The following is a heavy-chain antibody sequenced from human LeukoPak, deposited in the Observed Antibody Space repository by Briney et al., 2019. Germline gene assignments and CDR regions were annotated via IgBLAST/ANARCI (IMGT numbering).Heavy chain of an antibody. D-gene: IGHD2/OR15-2a*01. V-gene: IGHV4-59*01. Sequence: SETLSLTCTLYTGSIGRDYWSWIRQPPGKGLEWIGYVYYNGNTIYNPSLKSRVTISVDTSKNQFSLNVTSVTAADTAVYYCARHSRHNWYFDRWGRGTLVTVSS. CDR3: ARHSRHNWYFDR. CDR1: TGSIGRDY. CDR2: VYYNGNT. J-gene: IGHJ2*01.